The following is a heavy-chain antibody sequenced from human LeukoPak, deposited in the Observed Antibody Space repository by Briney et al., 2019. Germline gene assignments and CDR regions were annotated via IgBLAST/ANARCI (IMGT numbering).Heavy chain of an antibody. Sequence: SETLSLTCAVHGESFSAYFWSWIRQVPGKGLEWIGEIDHRGSSNYNPPLKSRATISVDTSKNHFSLSLTSVTAADTAVYYCAARSSTLAAARCFDDWGQGTVVTVSS. V-gene: IGHV4-34*01. CDR2: IDHRGSS. CDR1: GESFSAYF. J-gene: IGHJ4*03. CDR3: AARSSTLAAARCFDD. D-gene: IGHD6-6*01.